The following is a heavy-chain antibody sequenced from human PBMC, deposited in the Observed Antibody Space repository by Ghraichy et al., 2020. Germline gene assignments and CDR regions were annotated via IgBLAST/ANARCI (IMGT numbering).Heavy chain of an antibody. CDR3: ARDGGYSSSDLFADY. V-gene: IGHV3-30-3*01. Sequence: GGSLRLSCAASGFTVSSYAMHWVRQAPGKGLEWVAVISYDGSNKYYADSVKGRFTISRDNSKNTLYLQMNSLRAEDTAVYYCARDGGYSSSDLFADYWGQGTLVTVSS. CDR2: ISYDGSNK. D-gene: IGHD6-6*01. CDR1: GFTVSSYA. J-gene: IGHJ4*02.